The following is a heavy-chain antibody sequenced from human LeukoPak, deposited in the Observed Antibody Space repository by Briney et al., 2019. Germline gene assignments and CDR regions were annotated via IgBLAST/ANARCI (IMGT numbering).Heavy chain of an antibody. CDR1: GGSIINSNW. CDR3: ARESRTGEDYYFDY. J-gene: IGHJ4*02. V-gene: IGHV4-4*02. CDR2: IDHSGST. Sequence: SGTLSLTCAVSGGSIINSNWWSWVRQPPGKGLEWIGEIDHSGSTYYNPSLKSRVTMSVDRSKNQFSLNLSSVTAADTAVYYCARESRTGEDYYFDYWGQGTLVTVSS. D-gene: IGHD7-27*01.